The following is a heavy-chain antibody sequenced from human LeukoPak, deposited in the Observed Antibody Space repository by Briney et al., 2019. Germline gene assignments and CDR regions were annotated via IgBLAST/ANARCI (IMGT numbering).Heavy chain of an antibody. D-gene: IGHD3-10*01. CDR2: INFRGTT. Sequence: PSETLSLTCTVSGDSISSSVYYWGWIRQPPGKGLEWIGIINFRGTTYYNPSLMSRVTISVDTSKNQFPLKLPSVTAADTALYYCARFRGVVSSSLLDFWGQGTLVTVSS. J-gene: IGHJ4*02. V-gene: IGHV4-39*01. CDR3: ARFRGVVSSSLLDF. CDR1: GDSISSSVYY.